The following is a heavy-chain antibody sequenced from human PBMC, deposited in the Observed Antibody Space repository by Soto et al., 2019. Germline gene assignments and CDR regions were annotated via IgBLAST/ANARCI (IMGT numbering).Heavy chain of an antibody. CDR2: IMPVFPTP. V-gene: IGHV1-69*12. Sequence: VQLEQSGPEVKKPGSSVKVSCKASGGTFSTSALSWVRQAPGQGLEWMGGIMPVFPTPDYAQKFQGRVTITADESTSTAYMELGGLTSDDTAVYYCARVKDRLQLGGNYYYSLDVWGQGTAVTVSS. D-gene: IGHD5-12*01. CDR3: ARVKDRLQLGGNYYYSLDV. CDR1: GGTFSTSA. J-gene: IGHJ6*02.